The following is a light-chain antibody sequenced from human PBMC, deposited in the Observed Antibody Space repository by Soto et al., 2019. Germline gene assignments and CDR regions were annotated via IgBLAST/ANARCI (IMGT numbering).Light chain of an antibody. CDR1: QSISSY. CDR2: AAS. J-gene: IGKJ4*01. Sequence: DIQMTQSPSSLSASVGDRVTITCRASQSISSYLNWYQQKQGKAPKXLIYAASSLQSGVPSRFSGSGSGTDFTITISSLQPEDVETYYCQQSYSTPLTFGGGTKVDIK. CDR3: QQSYSTPLT. V-gene: IGKV1-39*01.